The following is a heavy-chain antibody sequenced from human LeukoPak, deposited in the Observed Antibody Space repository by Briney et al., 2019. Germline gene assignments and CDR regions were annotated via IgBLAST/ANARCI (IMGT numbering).Heavy chain of an antibody. J-gene: IGHJ4*02. CDR2: XNPNSGGT. D-gene: IGHD3-22*01. CDR3: ARGDYYDSSGLLTD. V-gene: IGHV1-2*02. CDR1: GYTFTGYY. Sequence: ASVKVSCKASGYTFTGYYMHWVRQAPGQGLEXXXXXNPNSGGTNYAQKFQGRVTMTRDTSISTAYMELSRLRSDDTAVYYCARGDYYDSSGLLTDWGQGTLVTVSS.